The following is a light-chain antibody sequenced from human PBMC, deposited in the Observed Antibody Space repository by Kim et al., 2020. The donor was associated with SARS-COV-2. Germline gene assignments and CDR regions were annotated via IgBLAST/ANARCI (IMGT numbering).Light chain of an antibody. CDR2: GTS. CDR1: QSVSKNY. V-gene: IGKV3-20*01. Sequence: EIVLTQSPGTLSLSAGERATLSCRASQSVSKNYLAWYQQKPGQAPRLLMYGTSSRATGIPDRFSGSGSGTDFTLTISRLEPEDFAVYYCQQYGSSPRTFGQGTKVDIK. J-gene: IGKJ1*01. CDR3: QQYGSSPRT.